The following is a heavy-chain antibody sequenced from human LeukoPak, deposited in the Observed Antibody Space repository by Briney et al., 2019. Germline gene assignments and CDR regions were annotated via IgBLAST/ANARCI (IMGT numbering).Heavy chain of an antibody. V-gene: IGHV1-18*01. D-gene: IGHD4-17*01. CDR3: ARGLNSHQADDYDDYEY. J-gene: IGHJ4*02. Sequence: ASVKVSCKASGYTFTSYDISWVRQAPGQGLEWMGWISAYNGNTNYAQKLQGRVTMTTDTSTSTAYMELRSLRSDDTAVYYCARGLNSHQADDYDDYEYWGQGTLVTVSS. CDR2: ISAYNGNT. CDR1: GYTFTSYD.